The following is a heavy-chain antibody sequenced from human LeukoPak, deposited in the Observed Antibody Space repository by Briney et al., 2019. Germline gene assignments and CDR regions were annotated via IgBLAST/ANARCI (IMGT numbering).Heavy chain of an antibody. CDR3: ARGATGLRDYFDY. V-gene: IGHV3-21*01. J-gene: IGHJ4*02. Sequence: GGSLRLSCAASGFTFSSYSMNWVRQAPGKGLEWVSSISSSSSYIYYADSVKGRFTISRDNAKNSLYLQMNSLRAEDTAVYYCARGATGLRDYFDYWGQGTLVTVSS. D-gene: IGHD3-9*01. CDR2: ISSSSSYI. CDR1: GFTFSSYS.